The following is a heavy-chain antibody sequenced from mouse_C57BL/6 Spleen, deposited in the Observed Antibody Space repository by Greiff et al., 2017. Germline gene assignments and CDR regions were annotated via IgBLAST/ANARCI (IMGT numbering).Heavy chain of an antibody. CDR1: GYSITSGCY. CDR2: ISDDGSN. V-gene: IGHV3-6*01. J-gene: IGHJ2*01. D-gene: IGHD2-2*01. CDR3: ARDGYYLDY. Sequence: EVQLVESGPGLVKPSQSLSLTCSVTGYSITSGCYWNWIRQFPGNKLEWIGNISDDGSNNYNPSLKNRISITRDTSKNQLFLKLNSVTTEDTATYYCARDGYYLDYWGQGTTLTVSS.